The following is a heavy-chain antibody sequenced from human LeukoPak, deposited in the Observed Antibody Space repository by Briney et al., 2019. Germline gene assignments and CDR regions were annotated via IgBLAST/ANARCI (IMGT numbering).Heavy chain of an antibody. CDR3: VTGGGYNGLDY. J-gene: IGHJ4*02. CDR2: VLSRAGGGTI. V-gene: IGHV3-15*07. CDR1: GFTFSTYA. D-gene: IGHD5-12*01. Sequence: GRSLRLSCAASGFTFSTYAMHWVRQAPGKGLEWVGRVLSRAGGGTIDYAAPVKGRFTISRDDSKNALFLQMNSLRTEDTAVYYCVTGGGYNGLDYWGQGALVTVSS.